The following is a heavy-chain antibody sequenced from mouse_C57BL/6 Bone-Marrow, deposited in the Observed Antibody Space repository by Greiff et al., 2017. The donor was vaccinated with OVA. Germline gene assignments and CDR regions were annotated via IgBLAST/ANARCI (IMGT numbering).Heavy chain of an antibody. CDR1: GYTFTSYW. CDR2: IAPSDSYT. D-gene: IGHD3-3*01. CDR3: AREGTYHPFDY. Sequence: VQLQQPGAELVMPGASVKLSCKASGYTFTSYWMHWVKQRPGQGLEWIGEIAPSDSYTNYNQKFKGKSTLTVDKSSSTAYMQLSSLTSEDSALYYCAREGTYHPFDYWGQGTTLTVSS. V-gene: IGHV1-69*01. J-gene: IGHJ2*01.